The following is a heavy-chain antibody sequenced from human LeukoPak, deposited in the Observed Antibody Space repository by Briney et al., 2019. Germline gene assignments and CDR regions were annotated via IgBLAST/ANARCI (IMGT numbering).Heavy chain of an antibody. J-gene: IGHJ6*02. CDR2: ISYDGSNK. V-gene: IGHV3-30-3*01. Sequence: GGSLRLSCAASGFTFSSYAMHWVRQAPGKGLEWVAVISYDGSNKYYAHSVKGRFTITRNNSKNTLYLQMNSLRAEDTAVYYCAREPKNEYHYYYGMDVWGQGTTVTVSS. CDR3: AREPKNEYHYYYGMDV. CDR1: GFTFSSYA.